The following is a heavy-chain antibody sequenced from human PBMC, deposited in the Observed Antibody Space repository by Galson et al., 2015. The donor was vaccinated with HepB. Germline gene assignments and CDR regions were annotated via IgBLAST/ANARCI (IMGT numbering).Heavy chain of an antibody. D-gene: IGHD2-2*02. CDR2: FDPEDGET. V-gene: IGHV1-24*01. CDR3: ATPIVPAAIRDDAFDI. CDR1: GYTLTELS. Sequence: SVKVSCKVSGYTLTELSMHWVRQAPGKGLEWMGGFDPEDGETIYAQKFQGRVTMTEDTSTDTAYMELSSLRSEDTAVYYCATPIVPAAIRDDAFDIWGQGTMVTVSS. J-gene: IGHJ3*02.